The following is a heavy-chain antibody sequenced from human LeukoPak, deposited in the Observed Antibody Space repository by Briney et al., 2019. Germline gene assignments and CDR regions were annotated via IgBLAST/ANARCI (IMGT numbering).Heavy chain of an antibody. CDR3: ARSSNDSEDY. V-gene: IGHV4-38-2*02. Sequence: SETLSLTCIVSGYSISSGYYWDWIRQPPGKGLEWIASVYHSGSTYYNPSLKSRVTISVDTSKNQFSLKLTSVTAADTAVYYCARSSNDSEDYWGQGTLVTVSS. D-gene: IGHD2-15*01. CDR2: VYHSGST. J-gene: IGHJ4*02. CDR1: GYSISSGYY.